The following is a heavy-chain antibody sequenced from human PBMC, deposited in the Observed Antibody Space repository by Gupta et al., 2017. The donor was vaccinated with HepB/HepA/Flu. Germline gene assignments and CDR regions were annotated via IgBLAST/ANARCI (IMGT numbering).Heavy chain of an antibody. D-gene: IGHD1/OR15-1a*01. J-gene: IGHJ4*02. CDR3: AKSTCPAGSMNNGDN. V-gene: IGHV3-23*01. CDR1: GLTFSNYA. CDR2: TGNTGGST. Sequence: EVQLLESRGGWVHPGGPLRLPGAASGLTFSNYAMRWVRKAPGKGLEWVSATGNTGGSTYCEDSGKCRFTISRDNSQNTLDLQMSSRGAEPTALYYCAKSTCPAGSMNNGDNWGQGTLVTVSS.